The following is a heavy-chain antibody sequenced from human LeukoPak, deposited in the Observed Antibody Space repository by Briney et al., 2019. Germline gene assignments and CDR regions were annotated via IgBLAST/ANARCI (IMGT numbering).Heavy chain of an antibody. D-gene: IGHD3-10*01. CDR2: IKQDGNEK. J-gene: IGHJ4*02. CDR1: GFTFRSYW. V-gene: IGHV3-7*04. Sequence: GGSLRLSCAASGFTFRSYWMTWVRQAPGQGLEWVANIKQDGNEKYYVDSVKGRFTISRDNAKNSLYLQMNSLRAEDTAVYYCAREYYYGSGSYYNGYWGQGTLVTVSS. CDR3: AREYYYGSGSYYNGY.